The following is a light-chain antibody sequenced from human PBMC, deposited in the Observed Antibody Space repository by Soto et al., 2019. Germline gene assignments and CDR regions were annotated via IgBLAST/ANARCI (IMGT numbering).Light chain of an antibody. CDR1: QSVRSN. Sequence: EIVMTQSPATLSVSPGERATLSCRASQSVRSNLAWYQQKPGQDPRLLIYGASTRDTGIPARFSGSGSGTEFTLTISSLQSEDFAVYYCQQYNNWPPWTLGQGTKVEIK. V-gene: IGKV3-15*01. J-gene: IGKJ1*01. CDR2: GAS. CDR3: QQYNNWPPWT.